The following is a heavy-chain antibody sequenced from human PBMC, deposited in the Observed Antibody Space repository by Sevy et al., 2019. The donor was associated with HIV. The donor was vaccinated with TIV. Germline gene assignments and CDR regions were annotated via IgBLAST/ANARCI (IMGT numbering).Heavy chain of an antibody. CDR1: GYSFTSYW. CDR2: IYPGDSDT. J-gene: IGHJ3*02. V-gene: IGHV5-51*01. D-gene: IGHD3-9*01. Sequence: GESLKISCKGSGYSFTSYWIGWVRQMPGKGLEWMGIIYPGDSDTRYSPSFQGQVTISAGKSISTAYLQWSSLKASDTAMYYCARCGLLRYFDWLSPALDAFDIWGQGTMVTVSS. CDR3: ARCGLLRYFDWLSPALDAFDI.